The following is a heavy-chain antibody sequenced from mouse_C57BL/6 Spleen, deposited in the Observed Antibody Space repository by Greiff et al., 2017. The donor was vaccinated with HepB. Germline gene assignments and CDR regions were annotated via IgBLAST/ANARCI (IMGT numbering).Heavy chain of an antibody. D-gene: IGHD3-2*02. CDR1: GYTFTSYW. CDR2: IDPSDSYT. Sequence: QVQLQQPGAELVMPGASVKLSCKASGYTFTSYWMHWVKQRPGQGLEWIGEIDPSDSYTNYNQKFKGKSTLTVDKSSSTAYMQLSSLTSEDSAFYYCARWGDRSGSDYWGQGTTLTVSS. CDR3: ARWGDRSGSDY. V-gene: IGHV1-69*01. J-gene: IGHJ2*01.